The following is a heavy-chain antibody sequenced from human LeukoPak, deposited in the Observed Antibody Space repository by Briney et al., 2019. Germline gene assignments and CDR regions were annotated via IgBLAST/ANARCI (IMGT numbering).Heavy chain of an antibody. J-gene: IGHJ4*02. CDR2: ISAYNGNT. CDR3: ARGSYCSGGSCYSNGGYYFDY. Sequence: ASVKVSCKASGGTFSSYAISRVRQAPGQGLEWMGWISAYNGNTNYAQKLQGRVTMTTDTSTSTAYMELRSLRSDDTAVYYCARGSYCSGGSCYSNGGYYFDYWGQGTLVTVSS. CDR1: GGTFSSYA. V-gene: IGHV1-18*01. D-gene: IGHD2-15*01.